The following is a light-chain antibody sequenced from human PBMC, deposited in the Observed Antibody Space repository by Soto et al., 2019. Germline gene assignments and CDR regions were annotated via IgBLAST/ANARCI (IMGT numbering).Light chain of an antibody. Sequence: DIQMTQSPSTLSASVGDRVTITCRASQSISSWLAWYQQKPGKAPKLLIYDASSLESGVPSRFSGGGSGTEFTLTISSLKPDDFATYYCQEYQSYSRRFGQGTKVEIK. CDR2: DAS. J-gene: IGKJ1*01. V-gene: IGKV1-5*01. CDR1: QSISSW. CDR3: QEYQSYSRR.